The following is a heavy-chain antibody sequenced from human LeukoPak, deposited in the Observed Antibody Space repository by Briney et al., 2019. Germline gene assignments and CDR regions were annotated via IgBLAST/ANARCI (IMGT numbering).Heavy chain of an antibody. CDR2: INHSGST. CDR1: GGSFSGYY. Sequence: SETLSLTCAVYGGSFSGYYWSWIRQPPGKGLEWIGEINHSGSTNYNPSLKSRVTISVDMSKNQFSLKLSSVTAADTAVYYCARGPPAKPGTGYYYGMDVWSQGTTVTVSS. CDR3: ARGPPAKPGTGYYYGMDV. V-gene: IGHV4-34*01. J-gene: IGHJ6*02. D-gene: IGHD2-2*01.